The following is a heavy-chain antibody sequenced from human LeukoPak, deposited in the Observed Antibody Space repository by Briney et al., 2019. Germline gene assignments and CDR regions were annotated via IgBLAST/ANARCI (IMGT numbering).Heavy chain of an antibody. D-gene: IGHD5-12*01. J-gene: IGHJ5*02. V-gene: IGHV4-59*01. CDR3: ARGGSGYDWFDP. CDR2: ISYSGST. CDR1: GGSISSYY. Sequence: SETLSLTCTVSGGSISSYYWSWIRQPPGKGLEWIGYISYSGSTNYNPSLKSRVTISVDTSKRQFSLKLRSVTAADTAVYYCARGGSGYDWFDPWGQGTLVTVSS.